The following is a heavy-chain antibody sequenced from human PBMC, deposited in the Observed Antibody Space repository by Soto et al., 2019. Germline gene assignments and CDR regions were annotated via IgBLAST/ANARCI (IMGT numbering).Heavy chain of an antibody. CDR3: ASPAVVPAAIRYCSGGSCTSFYGMDV. CDR2: IIPIFGTA. V-gene: IGHV1-69*01. D-gene: IGHD2-15*01. CDR1: GGTFSSYA. J-gene: IGHJ6*02. Sequence: QVQLVQSGAEVKKPGSSVKVSCKASGGTFSSYAISWVRQAPGQGLEWMGGIIPIFGTANYAQKFQGRVTITADESTSTAYMELSSLRSEDTAVYYCASPAVVPAAIRYCSGGSCTSFYGMDVWDQGTTVTVSS.